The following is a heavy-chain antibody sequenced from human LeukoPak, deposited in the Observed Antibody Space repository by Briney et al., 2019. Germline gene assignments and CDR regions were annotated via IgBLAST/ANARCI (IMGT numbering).Heavy chain of an antibody. CDR1: GGSISSYY. J-gene: IGHJ3*02. D-gene: IGHD5-12*01. V-gene: IGHV4-4*07. Sequence: TSETLSLTCTVSGGSISSYYWSWIRQPAGKGLEWIGRIYTSGSTNYNPSLKSRVTMSVDTSKNQFSLKLSSVTAADTAVYYCARDLVPRDSGYEHSGDAFDIWGQGTMVTVSS. CDR3: ARDLVPRDSGYEHSGDAFDI. CDR2: IYTSGST.